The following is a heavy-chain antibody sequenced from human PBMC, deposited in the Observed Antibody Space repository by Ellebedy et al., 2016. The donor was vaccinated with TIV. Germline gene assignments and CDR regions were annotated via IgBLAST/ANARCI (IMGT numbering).Heavy chain of an antibody. CDR2: INAGNGKT. J-gene: IGHJ5*02. CDR3: ARGNWNDWFNP. Sequence: ASVKVSXXASGYPFSGSPVHWVRQAPGQRLEWMGWINAGNGKTRYSQEFQDRLIITRDTSATTAYMELSSLTSADTAVYYCARGNWNDWFNPWGQGTLIRLL. V-gene: IGHV1-3*01. CDR1: GYPFSGSP. D-gene: IGHD1-1*01.